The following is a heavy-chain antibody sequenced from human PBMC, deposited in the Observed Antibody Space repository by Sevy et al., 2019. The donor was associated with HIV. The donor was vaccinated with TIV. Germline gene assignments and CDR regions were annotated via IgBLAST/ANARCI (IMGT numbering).Heavy chain of an antibody. V-gene: IGHV3-48*02. CDR2: TSGNSGAI. CDR3: ARGPDCGGDCDVGFYYPLDV. D-gene: IGHD2-21*02. J-gene: IGHJ6*02. Sequence: GGSLRLSCTVSGFIFSRYSMNWVRQAPGKGLEWISYTSGNSGAIYYPDFVKGRFTVSRDNANNALFLQMSSLKDDDTAVYYCARGPDCGGDCDVGFYYPLDVWGQGTTVTVSS. CDR1: GFIFSRYS.